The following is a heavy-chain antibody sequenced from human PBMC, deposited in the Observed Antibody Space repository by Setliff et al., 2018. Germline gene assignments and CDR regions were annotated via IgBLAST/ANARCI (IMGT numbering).Heavy chain of an antibody. J-gene: IGHJ5*02. V-gene: IGHV1-2*02. CDR1: GYSSSDFY. D-gene: IGHD6-13*01. CDR3: ARDGISWLNWLDP. CDR2: INPKSGVT. Sequence: ASVKVSCKASGYSSSDFYIHWVRQVPGRGPEWMGSINPKSGVTRYVQKFQGRVTITRDTSISTAYMELSSLRSDDTAVYYCARDGISWLNWLDPWGQGTPVTVS.